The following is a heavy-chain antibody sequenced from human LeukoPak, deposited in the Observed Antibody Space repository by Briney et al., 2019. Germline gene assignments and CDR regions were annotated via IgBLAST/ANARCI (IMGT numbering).Heavy chain of an antibody. CDR3: ARGPKDYVWGLTVKNRAFDY. Sequence: SETLSLTCAVYGGSFSGYYWSWIRQPPGKGLEWIGEINRSGSTNYNPSLKSRVTISVDASKNQFSLKLSSVTAADTAVYYCARGPKDYVWGLTVKNRAFDYWGQGTLVTVSS. CDR1: GGSFSGYY. CDR2: INRSGST. V-gene: IGHV4-34*01. D-gene: IGHD3-16*01. J-gene: IGHJ4*02.